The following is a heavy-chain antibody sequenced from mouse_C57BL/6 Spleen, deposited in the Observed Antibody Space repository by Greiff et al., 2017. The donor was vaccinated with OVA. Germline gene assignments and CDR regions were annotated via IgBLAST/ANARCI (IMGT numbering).Heavy chain of an antibody. CDR1: GFTFSDYG. CDR3: ARLFITTVVAPAFDV. CDR2: ISSGSSTI. Sequence: EVKLMESGGGLVKPGGSLKLSCAASGFTFSDYGMHWVRQAPEKGLEWVAYISSGSSTIYYADTVKGRFTISRDNAKNTLFLQMTSLRSEDTAMYYCARLFITTVVAPAFDVWGTGTTVTVSS. V-gene: IGHV5-17*01. D-gene: IGHD1-1*01. J-gene: IGHJ1*03.